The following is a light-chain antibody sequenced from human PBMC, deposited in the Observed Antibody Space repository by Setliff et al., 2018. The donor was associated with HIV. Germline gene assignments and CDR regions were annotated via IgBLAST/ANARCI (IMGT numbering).Light chain of an antibody. CDR3: QSYDSSLSGYV. CDR1: SSNIGAGFD. V-gene: IGLV1-40*01. J-gene: IGLJ1*01. CDR2: SFT. Sequence: QSVLTQPPSVSGAPGQRVTISCTGSSSNIGAGFDVHWYQQFPGTAPKLLLYSFTNRPSGFPDRFSGSKSGTSASLAIAGLQAEDEADYYCQSYDSSLSGYVFGTGTKVTGL.